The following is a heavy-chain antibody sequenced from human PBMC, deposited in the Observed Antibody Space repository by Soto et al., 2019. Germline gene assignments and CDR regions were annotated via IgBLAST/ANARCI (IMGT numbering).Heavy chain of an antibody. D-gene: IGHD3-10*01. CDR1: GGSINSSSYY. CDR2: IYYSGST. V-gene: IGHV4-39*01. J-gene: IGHJ5*02. CDR3: ARRPSVYYYGSGSYIWFDP. Sequence: ASETLSLTCTVSGGSINSSSYYWGWIRQPPGKGLEWIGSIYYSGSTYYNPSLKSRVTISVDTSKNQFSLKLSSVTAADTAVYYCARRPSVYYYGSGSYIWFDPWGQGTLVTVSS.